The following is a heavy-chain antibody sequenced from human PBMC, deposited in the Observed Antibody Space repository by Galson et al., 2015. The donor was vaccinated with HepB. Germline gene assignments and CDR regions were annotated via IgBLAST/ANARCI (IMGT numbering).Heavy chain of an antibody. V-gene: IGHV6-1*01. Sequence: CAISGDSVSSNTAAWNWIRQSPSSGLEWLGRTYYRSKWNNDYAVSVKSRITINPDTSRNQFSLRLNSVTPEDTAVYYCAKSGYYAEYFQHWGQGTLVTVSS. CDR1: GDSVSSNTAA. J-gene: IGHJ1*01. CDR3: AKSGYYAEYFQH. CDR2: TYYRSKWNN. D-gene: IGHD5-12*01.